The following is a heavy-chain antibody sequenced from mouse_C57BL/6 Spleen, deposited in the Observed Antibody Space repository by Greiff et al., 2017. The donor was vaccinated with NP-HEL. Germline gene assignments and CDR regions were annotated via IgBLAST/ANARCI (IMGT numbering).Heavy chain of an antibody. CDR2: IYPSDSYT. J-gene: IGHJ4*01. V-gene: IGHV1-69*01. D-gene: IGHD2-12*01. CDR3: ARVEVRGYAMDY. CDR1: GYTFTSYW. Sequence: QVHVKQPGAELVMPGASVKLSCKASGYTFTSYWMHWVKQRPGQGLEWIGEIYPSDSYTNYNQKFKGKSTLTVDKSSSTAYMQLSSLTSEDSAVYYCARVEVRGYAMDYWGQGTSVTVSA.